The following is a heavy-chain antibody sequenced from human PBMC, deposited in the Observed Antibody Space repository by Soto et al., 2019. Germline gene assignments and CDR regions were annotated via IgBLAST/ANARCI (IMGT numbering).Heavy chain of an antibody. CDR2: ISSSSDYI. J-gene: IGHJ4*02. Sequence: GGSLRLSCAASGFTFTSYTMNWVRQAPGKGLEWVSSISSSSDYIYYADSMKGRVTISRDNAKNSLFLDMDSLTGEDTAVYYCARARVYATGPLDFWGQGTLVTVSS. CDR3: ARARVYATGPLDF. V-gene: IGHV3-21*06. CDR1: GFTFTSYT. D-gene: IGHD6-13*01.